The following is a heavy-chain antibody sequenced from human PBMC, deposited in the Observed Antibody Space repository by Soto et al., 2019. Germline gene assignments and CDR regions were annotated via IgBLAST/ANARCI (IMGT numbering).Heavy chain of an antibody. J-gene: IGHJ3*01. CDR1: GISLSTSGVG. V-gene: IGHV2-5*01. CDR3: ALGLATLPVFAFDV. D-gene: IGHD6-6*01. CDR2: IYWNDDK. Sequence: QITVKGSGPTLVQPTQTLTLTCSLSGISLSTSGVGLGWIRQTPGKALEWLALIYWNDDKHYSPSLKSRLTITKDTSKSQAVLTMTNMYPVDTATSYCALGLATLPVFAFDVWGQGTVVTVSS.